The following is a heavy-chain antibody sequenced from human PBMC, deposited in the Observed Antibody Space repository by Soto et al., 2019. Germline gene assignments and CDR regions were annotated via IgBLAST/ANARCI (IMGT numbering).Heavy chain of an antibody. V-gene: IGHV4-4*02. Sequence: SETLSLTCAVSGGSISSSNWWSWVRQPPGKGLEWIGEIYHSGSTNYNPSLKSRVTISVDKSKNQFSLKLSSVTASDTAVYYCARGHDSSGYYSDYWGQGTLVTVSS. CDR1: GGSISSSNW. J-gene: IGHJ4*02. D-gene: IGHD3-22*01. CDR2: IYHSGST. CDR3: ARGHDSSGYYSDY.